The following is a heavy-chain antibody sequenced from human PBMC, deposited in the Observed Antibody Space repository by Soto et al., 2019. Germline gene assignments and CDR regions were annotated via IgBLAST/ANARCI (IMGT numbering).Heavy chain of an antibody. CDR3: ARYTGSYYSY. Sequence: PSETLSLTCTVSCGPISGHYWSWVRQPLGKGLEWIGCIHYTGSTDYNPSLKSRVTISVDTSNNQFSLNLISVTAADTAVYYCARYTGSYYSYWGQGTLVTVSS. D-gene: IGHD1-26*01. J-gene: IGHJ4*02. CDR2: IHYTGST. V-gene: IGHV4-59*11. CDR1: CGPISGHY.